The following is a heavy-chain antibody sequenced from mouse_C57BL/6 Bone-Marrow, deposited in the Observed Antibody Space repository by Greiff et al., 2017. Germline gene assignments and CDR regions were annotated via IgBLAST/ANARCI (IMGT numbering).Heavy chain of an antibody. CDR2: IDPSDSGT. CDR3: GRYMDY. Sequence: QVQLQQPGAELVRPGSSVKLSCKASGYTFTSYWMHWVKQRPIQGLEWIGNIDPSDSGTHYNQKFKDKATLTVDKSSSTAYMQLSSLTSEDSAVYYCGRYMDYWGQGTSVTVSS. CDR1: GYTFTSYW. V-gene: IGHV1-52*01. J-gene: IGHJ4*01.